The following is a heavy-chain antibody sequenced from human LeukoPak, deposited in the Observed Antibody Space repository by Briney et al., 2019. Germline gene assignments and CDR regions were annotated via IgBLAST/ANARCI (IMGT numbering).Heavy chain of an antibody. CDR3: ARDSGYDYLGY. CDR1: GYTFTGYY. V-gene: IGHV1-2*02. CDR2: INPNSGGT. Sequence: GASAKVSCKASGYTFTGYYMHWVRQAPGQGLEWMGWINPNSGGTNYAQKFQGRVTMTRDTSISTAYMELSRLRSEDTAVYYCARDSGYDYLGYWGQGTLVTVSS. J-gene: IGHJ4*02. D-gene: IGHD5-12*01.